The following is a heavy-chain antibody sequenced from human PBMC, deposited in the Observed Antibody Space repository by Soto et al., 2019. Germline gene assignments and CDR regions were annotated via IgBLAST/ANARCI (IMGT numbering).Heavy chain of an antibody. CDR2: ISGSARST. D-gene: IGHD3-9*01. CDR3: SKDVHYDIVTGIEYFHH. CDR1: GFTFSSYA. J-gene: IGHJ1*01. Sequence: EVQLLESGGGLVQPGGSLRLSCAASGFTFSSYAMSWVRRAPGKGLEWVSAISGSARSTKYADSVKGRFTISRDNSKNTLFLQMIRLRAEDTAVYYCSKDVHYDIVTGIEYFHHWAQGTLVTVSS. V-gene: IGHV3-23*01.